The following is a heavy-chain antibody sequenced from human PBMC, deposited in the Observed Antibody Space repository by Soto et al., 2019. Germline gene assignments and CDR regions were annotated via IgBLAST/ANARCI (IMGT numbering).Heavy chain of an antibody. J-gene: IGHJ5*02. CDR1: GYTLTELS. Sequence: ASVKVSCKVSGYTLTELSMHWVRQAPGKGLEWMGGFDPEDGETIYAQKFQGRVTMTEDTSTDTAYMELSSLRSEDTAVYYCATVSVATNWFDPWAREPWSPSPQ. D-gene: IGHD5-12*01. CDR3: ATVSVATNWFDP. V-gene: IGHV1-24*01. CDR2: FDPEDGET.